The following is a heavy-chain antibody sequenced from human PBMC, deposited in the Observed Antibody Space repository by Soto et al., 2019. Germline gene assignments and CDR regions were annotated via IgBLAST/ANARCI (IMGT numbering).Heavy chain of an antibody. Sequence: PGESLKISCNGSGFTFTIYCIALVLQMPGKGLEWMGIIYPGDSDSSYSPSFQGQVTISADKSINTAYLHWSSLKASDTAIYYCAKHEGYCSTTTCSNFDYWGQGTLVTVSS. CDR3: AKHEGYCSTTTCSNFDY. CDR2: IYPGDSDS. CDR1: GFTFTIYC. D-gene: IGHD2-2*01. J-gene: IGHJ4*02. V-gene: IGHV5-51*01.